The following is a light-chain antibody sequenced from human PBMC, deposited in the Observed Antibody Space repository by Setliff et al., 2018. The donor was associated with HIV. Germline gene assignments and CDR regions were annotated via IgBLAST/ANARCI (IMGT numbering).Light chain of an antibody. V-gene: IGLV1-47*01. Sequence: QSALTQPPSASGTPGQRVTISCSGSSSNIGSNYVYWYQQLPGTAPKLLIYRNNQRPSGVPDRFSGSKSGTSASLAISGPRSEDEADYYCAAWDDSLSGFYVFGIGTKVTVL. CDR3: AAWDDSLSGFYV. CDR1: SSNIGSNY. J-gene: IGLJ1*01. CDR2: RNN.